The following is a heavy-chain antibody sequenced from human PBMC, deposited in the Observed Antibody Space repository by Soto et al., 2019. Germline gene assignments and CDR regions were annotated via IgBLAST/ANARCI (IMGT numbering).Heavy chain of an antibody. CDR3: AKRRVVPGANCLEDY. CDR1: GFTFSSYA. V-gene: IGHV3-23*01. CDR2: ISGSGGST. D-gene: IGHD2-2*01. Sequence: EVQLLESGGGLVQPGGSLRLSCAASGFTFSSYAMSWVRQAPGKGLEWVSAISGSGGSTYYADSVKGRFTISRDNSXXTLYLQMNSLRAEDTAVYYCAKRRVVPGANCLEDYWGQGTLVNVSS. J-gene: IGHJ4*02.